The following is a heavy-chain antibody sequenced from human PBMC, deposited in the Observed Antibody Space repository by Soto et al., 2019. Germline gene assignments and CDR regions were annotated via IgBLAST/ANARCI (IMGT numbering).Heavy chain of an antibody. J-gene: IGHJ6*02. CDR3: AKDWSGYCSCGSCFFGMDV. CDR1: GFTFSSYG. D-gene: IGHD2-15*01. CDR2: ISYDGSNK. Sequence: QVQLVESGGGVVQPGRSLRLSCAASGFTFSSYGMHWVRQAPGKGLEWVAGISYDGSNKYYADSVKGRFTISRDNSKNTLYLQMNSLRAEDTAVYYCAKDWSGYCSCGSCFFGMDVWGQGTTVTVSS. V-gene: IGHV3-30*18.